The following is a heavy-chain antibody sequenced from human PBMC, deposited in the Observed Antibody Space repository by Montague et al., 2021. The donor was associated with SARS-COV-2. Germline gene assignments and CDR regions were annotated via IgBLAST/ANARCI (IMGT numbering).Heavy chain of an antibody. CDR1: GGSISSSNW. D-gene: IGHD6-25*01. CDR3: ARPTSGGRFDH. J-gene: IGHJ4*02. CDR2: IYHIGST. Sequence: SETLSLTCSVSGGSISSSNWWSWVRQPPGKGLEWIGEIYHIGSTNYNPSLKSRVTIFVDKSKNQFSRKLNSVTAADTAVYYCARPTSGGRFDHGGQGTLVTVSS. V-gene: IGHV4-4*02.